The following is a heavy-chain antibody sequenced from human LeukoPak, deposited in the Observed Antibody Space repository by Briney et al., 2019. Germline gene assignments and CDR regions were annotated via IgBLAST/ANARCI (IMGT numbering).Heavy chain of an antibody. CDR2: INPNSGGT. CDR1: GYTFTGYY. V-gene: IGHV1-2*02. J-gene: IGHJ4*02. Sequence: ASVKVSCKASGYTFTGYYMHWVRQAPGQGLEWMGWINPNSGGTNYAQKFQGRVTMTRDTSISTAYMELSRLRSDDTAVYYCARGWLNYDFWSGYRGGLDYWGQGTLVTVSS. CDR3: ARGWLNYDFWSGYRGGLDY. D-gene: IGHD3-3*01.